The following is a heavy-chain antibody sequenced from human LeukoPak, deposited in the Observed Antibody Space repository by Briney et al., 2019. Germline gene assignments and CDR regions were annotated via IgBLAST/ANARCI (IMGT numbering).Heavy chain of an antibody. V-gene: IGHV3-48*04. CDR3: ARDALYDSSGYPYYFDY. D-gene: IGHD3-22*01. CDR2: ISSSGSTI. CDR1: GFTFSSYG. J-gene: IGHJ4*02. Sequence: GGSLRLSCAASGFTFSSYGMHWVRQAPGKGLEWVSYISSSGSTIYYADSVKGRFTISRDNAKNSLYLQMNSLRAEDTAVYYCARDALYDSSGYPYYFDYWGQGTLVTVSS.